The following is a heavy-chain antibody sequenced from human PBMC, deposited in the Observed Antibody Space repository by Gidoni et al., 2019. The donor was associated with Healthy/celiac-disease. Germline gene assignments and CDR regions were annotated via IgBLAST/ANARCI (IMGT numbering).Heavy chain of an antibody. CDR2: MNPNSGNT. J-gene: IGHJ4*02. Sequence: QVQLVQSGAEVKKPGASVKVSCKAYGYTFTSYDINWVRQATGQGLEWMGWMNPNSGNTGYAQKFQGRVTMTRNTSISTAYMGLSSLRSEDTAVYYCARGAYYDFWSGYDYWGQGTLVTVSS. CDR3: ARGAYYDFWSGYDY. V-gene: IGHV1-8*01. D-gene: IGHD3-3*01. CDR1: GYTFTSYD.